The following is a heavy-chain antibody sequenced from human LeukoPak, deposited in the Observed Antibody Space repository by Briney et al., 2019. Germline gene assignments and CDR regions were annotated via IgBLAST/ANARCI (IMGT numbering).Heavy chain of an antibody. CDR1: GFILSSFA. V-gene: IGHV3-23*01. Sequence: AGGSLRLSCTSSGFILSSFAMSWVRQPPGKGLEWVSSISSPGGNTYYADSVKGRFTISRDNSNNLVYLQMNSLKTEDTAVYYCTRRIILNSGYDFSSGDYWGQGTLVTVSS. CDR2: ISSPGGNT. J-gene: IGHJ4*02. D-gene: IGHD5-12*01. CDR3: TRRIILNSGYDFSSGDY.